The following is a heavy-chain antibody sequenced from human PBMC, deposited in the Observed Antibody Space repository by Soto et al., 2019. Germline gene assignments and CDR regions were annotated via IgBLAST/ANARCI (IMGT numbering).Heavy chain of an antibody. D-gene: IGHD3-10*01. V-gene: IGHV1-69*02. Sequence: QVQLVQSGAEVKKPGSSVKVSCKASGGTFSSYTISWVRQAPGQGLEWMGRIIPILGIANYAQKFQGRVTINADKSTSTAYVEVSRLRSGDTAVYYCARGELGRGNWFGPLGPGTLVTVFS. CDR1: GGTFSSYT. CDR2: IIPILGIA. J-gene: IGHJ5*02. CDR3: ARGELGRGNWFGP.